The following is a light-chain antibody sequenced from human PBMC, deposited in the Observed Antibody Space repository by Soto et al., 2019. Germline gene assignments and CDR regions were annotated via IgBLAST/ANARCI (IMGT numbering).Light chain of an antibody. Sequence: EIVLTQSPGTLSLSPGERVTLSCRASQSVNSSYLAWYQHKPGQAPRLLIYGASTRATGIPDRFSGSGSGTDFTLTIARLEPGDLAVYYCQQYGNSPQTFGQGTKV. CDR2: GAS. CDR3: QQYGNSPQT. V-gene: IGKV3-20*01. CDR1: QSVNSSY. J-gene: IGKJ1*01.